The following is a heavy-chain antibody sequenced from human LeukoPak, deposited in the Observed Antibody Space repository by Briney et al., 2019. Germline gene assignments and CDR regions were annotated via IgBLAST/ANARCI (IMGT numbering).Heavy chain of an antibody. CDR1: GGSFSGYS. CDR3: ARGSATGLAY. V-gene: IGHV4-34*01. J-gene: IGHJ4*02. CDR2: IDRSGST. Sequence: SETLSLTCAVYGGSFSGYSWTWLRQPPGKGLEWIGEIDRSGSTNYNPALKSRLTISVDTSKNQFSLKLSSVTAADTAVYYCARGSATGLAYWGQGTLVTVSS. D-gene: IGHD1-1*01.